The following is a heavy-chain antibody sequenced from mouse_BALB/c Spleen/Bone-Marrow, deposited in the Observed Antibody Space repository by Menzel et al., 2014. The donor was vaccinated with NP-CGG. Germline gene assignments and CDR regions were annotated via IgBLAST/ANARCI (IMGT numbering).Heavy chain of an antibody. D-gene: IGHD2-1*01. CDR3: ARYGNGLMDY. CDR1: GFNIKDTY. V-gene: IGHV14-3*02. Sequence: EVKLQEFGAELVKPGASVKLSCTASGFNIKDTYMHWVKQRPEQGLEWIGRIYPANGDTKYDPKFQGKATITADTSSNTAYLQLSSLTSEDTAVYYCARYGNGLMDYWGQGTSVTVSS. CDR2: IYPANGDT. J-gene: IGHJ4*01.